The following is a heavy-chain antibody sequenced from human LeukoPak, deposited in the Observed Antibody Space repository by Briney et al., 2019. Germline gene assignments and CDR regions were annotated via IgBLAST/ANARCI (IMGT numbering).Heavy chain of an antibody. CDR2: ISAYNGNT. CDR1: GGTFSSYA. D-gene: IGHD6-19*01. CDR3: AREVAGPDY. Sequence: GTSVKVSCKASGGTFSSYAISWVRQAPEQGLEWMGWISAYNGNTNYAQKLQGRVTMTTDTSTSTAYMELRSLRSDDTAVYYCAREVAGPDYWGQGTLVTVSS. J-gene: IGHJ4*02. V-gene: IGHV1-18*01.